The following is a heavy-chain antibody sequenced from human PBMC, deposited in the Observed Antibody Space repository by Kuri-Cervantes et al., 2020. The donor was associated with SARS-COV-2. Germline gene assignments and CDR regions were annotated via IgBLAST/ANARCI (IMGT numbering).Heavy chain of an antibody. CDR3: ARGRQFWDIVVVVVARWFDP. Sequence: SETLSLTCTVSGGSISSYYWSWIRQPPGKGLEWIGEINHSGSTNYNPSLKSRVTISVDTSKNQFSLKLSSVTAADTAVYYCARGRQFWDIVVVVVARWFDPWGQGTLVTVSS. CDR1: GGSISSYY. CDR2: INHSGST. D-gene: IGHD2-15*01. J-gene: IGHJ5*02. V-gene: IGHV4-34*01.